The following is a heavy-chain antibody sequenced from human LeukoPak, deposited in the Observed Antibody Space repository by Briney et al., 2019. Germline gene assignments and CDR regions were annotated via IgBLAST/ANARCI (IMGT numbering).Heavy chain of an antibody. CDR1: GFTFSSYA. CDR2: IGGSGGTT. D-gene: IGHD2-21*01. Sequence: GGSLRLSCAASGFTFSSYAMSWVRQAPGKGLEWVSAIGGSGGTTYYADSVKGRFTISRDYSKNTLYLQMNGLRAEDTAVYYCAKFHIVVVNGYFDYWGQGTLVTVSS. V-gene: IGHV3-23*01. CDR3: AKFHIVVVNGYFDY. J-gene: IGHJ4*02.